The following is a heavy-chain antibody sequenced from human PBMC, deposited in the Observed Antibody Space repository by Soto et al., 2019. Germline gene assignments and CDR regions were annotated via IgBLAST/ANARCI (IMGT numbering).Heavy chain of an antibody. Sequence: EVQLVESGGGLVEPGGSLRLSCAASGFTFNGAWMNWVRQAPGKGLEWVGRVKSKVDGGSIDYVAPVRGRFTISRDDSRNTVDLQMNSLSAEASAMYDCSAVLSDWGAYAFDYWCQGTLVTVSS. CDR3: SAVLSDWGAYAFDY. CDR1: GFTFNGAW. D-gene: IGHD3-16*01. V-gene: IGHV3-15*07. J-gene: IGHJ4*02. CDR2: VKSKVDGGSI.